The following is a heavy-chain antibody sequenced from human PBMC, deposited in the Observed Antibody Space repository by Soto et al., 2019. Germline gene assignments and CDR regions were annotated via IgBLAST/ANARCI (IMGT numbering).Heavy chain of an antibody. CDR2: TYYRSKWYN. Sequence: QTLSLTCAISGDSVSSNSAAWNWIRQSPSRGLEWLGRTYYRSKWYNDYAVSVKSRITINPDTSKNQFSLQLNSVTPEDTAVYYCARDQVQLEGDYYYYMDVWGKGTTVTVSS. CDR3: ARDQVQLEGDYYYYMDV. J-gene: IGHJ6*03. V-gene: IGHV6-1*01. D-gene: IGHD1-1*01. CDR1: GDSVSSNSAA.